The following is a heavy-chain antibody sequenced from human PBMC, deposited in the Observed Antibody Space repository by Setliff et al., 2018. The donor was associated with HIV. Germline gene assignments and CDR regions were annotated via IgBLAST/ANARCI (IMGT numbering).Heavy chain of an antibody. CDR2: INTENGNP. J-gene: IGHJ4*02. CDR3: VIRKAGSGGSRPIDY. V-gene: IGHV7-4-1*02. CDR1: GYTFTSYA. Sequence: ASVKVSCKTSGYTFTSYALNWVRQAPGQGLEWMGWINTENGNPTYAQGFTGRFVFSLDTSITTAYMDLSSLTSEDTAVYYCVIRKAGSGGSRPIDYWGQGTPVTVSS. D-gene: IGHD6-19*01.